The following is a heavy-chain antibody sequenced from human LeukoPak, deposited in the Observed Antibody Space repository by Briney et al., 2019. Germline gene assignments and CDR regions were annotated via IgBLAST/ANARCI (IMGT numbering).Heavy chain of an antibody. CDR2: ISSNRNNI. CDR3: AREWGYCSGGSCPPDHFDY. Sequence: GGSQRLSCGASGFTFSYYSMNWVRQAPGKGLEWVSSISSNRNNIYYADLVKGRFTISRDNAKNSLYLQMNSLRAEDTAVYYCAREWGYCSGGSCPPDHFDYWGQGTLVTVSS. J-gene: IGHJ4*02. D-gene: IGHD2-15*01. CDR1: GFTFSYYS. V-gene: IGHV3-21*01.